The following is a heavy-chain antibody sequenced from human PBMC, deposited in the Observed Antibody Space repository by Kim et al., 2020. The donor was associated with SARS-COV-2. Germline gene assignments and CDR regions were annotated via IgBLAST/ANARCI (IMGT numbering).Heavy chain of an antibody. CDR1: GFTFSSYA. V-gene: IGHV3-23*01. Sequence: GGSLRLSCAASGFTFSSYAMSWVRQAPGKGLEWVSTTTDDGYDTKYEDSVKGRFTLSRDNSKNTLHLQMNNLRADDTAIYYCTKGAGASYSETRTFDMW. CDR3: TKGAGASYSETRTFDM. D-gene: IGHD1-26*01. CDR2: TTDDGYDT. J-gene: IGHJ3*02.